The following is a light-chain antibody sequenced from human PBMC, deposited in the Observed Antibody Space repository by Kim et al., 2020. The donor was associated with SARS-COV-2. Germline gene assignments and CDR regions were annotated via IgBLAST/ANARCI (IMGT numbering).Light chain of an antibody. CDR3: SSYTSSSTYYV. CDR1: SSDVGGYNY. Sequence: QSALTQPASVSGSPGQSITISCTGTSSDVGGYNYVSWYQHHPGKAPKLMIYDVSKRPSGISNRFSGSKSGNTASLTISGLQAEDEADYYCSSYTSSSTYYVFGTGT. J-gene: IGLJ1*01. CDR2: DVS. V-gene: IGLV2-14*03.